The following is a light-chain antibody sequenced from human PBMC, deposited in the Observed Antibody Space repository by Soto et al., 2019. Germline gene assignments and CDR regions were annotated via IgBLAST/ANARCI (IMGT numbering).Light chain of an antibody. CDR1: QSVSNSY. Sequence: EIVLTQSPGTLSLSPGEEATLSCRASQSVSNSYLAWYQQKPGQAPRLLIYDAASRASGIPDRFSGSGSGTDLTLTIRRLEPEDFVVYYCQQYGSSPLTFGGGTKVEIK. J-gene: IGKJ4*01. CDR2: DAA. V-gene: IGKV3-20*01. CDR3: QQYGSSPLT.